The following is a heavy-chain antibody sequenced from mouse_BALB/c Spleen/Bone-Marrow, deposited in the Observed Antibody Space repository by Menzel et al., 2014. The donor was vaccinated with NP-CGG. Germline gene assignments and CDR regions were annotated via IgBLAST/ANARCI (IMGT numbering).Heavy chain of an antibody. D-gene: IGHD1-2*01. J-gene: IGHJ4*01. CDR2: INPYSDGI. CDR3: ASGTPATSYYALDY. Sequence: EVKLQESGPELVKPGASVKMSCKASGYTFTRYVIHWVRQKPGQGLERIGYINPYSDGIKYNGKFKGKATLTSDKSSSTAYMELSSLTSEDSAVYYCASGTPATSYYALDYWGQGTSVTVSS. CDR1: GYTFTRYV. V-gene: IGHV1-14*01.